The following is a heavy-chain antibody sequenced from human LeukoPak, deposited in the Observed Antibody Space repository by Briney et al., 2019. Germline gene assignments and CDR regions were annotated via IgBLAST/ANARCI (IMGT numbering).Heavy chain of an antibody. CDR2: IRSEANSYET. V-gene: IGHV3-73*01. CDR3: TASESSGTLLIDY. CDR1: ADTFSSSA. D-gene: IGHD1-26*01. J-gene: IGHJ4*02. Sequence: GGSLKLSCAASADTFSSSAIHWVRQASGRGLEWVGRIRSEANSYETAYAESAKGRFTISRDESGNTAYLQMNSLKIEDTPVYYCTASESSGTLLIDYWGQGTLVSVSS.